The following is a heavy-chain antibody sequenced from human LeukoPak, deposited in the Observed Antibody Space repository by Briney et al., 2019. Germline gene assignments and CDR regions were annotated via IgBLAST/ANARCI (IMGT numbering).Heavy chain of an antibody. V-gene: IGHV1-46*01. CDR2: INPSGGST. CDR3: ASSERSYYGMDV. Sequence: GASVKVSCKASGYTFTSYYMHWVRQAPGQGLEWMGIINPSGGSTSYAQKFQGRVTMTRDTSTSTVYMELSSLRSEDTAVYYRASSERSYYGMDVWGKGTTVTVSS. J-gene: IGHJ6*04. D-gene: IGHD1-1*01. CDR1: GYTFTSYY.